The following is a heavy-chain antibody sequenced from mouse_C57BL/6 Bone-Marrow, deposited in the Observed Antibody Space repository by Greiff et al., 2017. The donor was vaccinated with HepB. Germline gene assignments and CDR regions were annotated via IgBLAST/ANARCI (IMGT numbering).Heavy chain of an antibody. Sequence: QVQLQQPGAELVKPGASVKMSCKASGYTFTSYWITWVKQRPGQGLEWIGDIYPGSGSTNYNEKFKSKATLTVDTSSSTAYMQLSSLTSEDSAVYYCARRGFRLGLYAMDYWGQGTSVTVSS. CDR2: IYPGSGST. CDR1: GYTFTSYW. J-gene: IGHJ4*01. D-gene: IGHD4-1*01. V-gene: IGHV1-55*01. CDR3: ARRGFRLGLYAMDY.